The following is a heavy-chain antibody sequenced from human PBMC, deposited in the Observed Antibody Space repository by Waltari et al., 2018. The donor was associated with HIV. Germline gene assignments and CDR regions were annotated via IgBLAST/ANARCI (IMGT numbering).Heavy chain of an antibody. V-gene: IGHV4-59*01. J-gene: IGHJ6*02. CDR1: GGSLSSCY. CDR3: AGEPAEPTIVGVAYPIGMDV. Sequence: QGQLHVAGPGLVKPSETRSLTCTVTGGSLSSCYWSWIRHPPGQGQVWIGYIYYSGSTNYILSLKRRVTIAVVTSKHQFSLKLSSVTAAVTAVYYCAGEPAEPTIVGVAYPIGMDVWGQWTTVTVSS. D-gene: IGHD3-3*01. CDR2: IYYSGST.